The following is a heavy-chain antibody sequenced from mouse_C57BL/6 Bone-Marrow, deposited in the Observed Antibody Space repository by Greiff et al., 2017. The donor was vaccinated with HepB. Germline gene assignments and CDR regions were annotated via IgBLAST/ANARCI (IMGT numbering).Heavy chain of an antibody. CDR1: GYTFTSYW. V-gene: IGHV1-50*01. CDR3: ARRSRILWFAY. D-gene: IGHD3-3*01. J-gene: IGHJ3*01. CDR2: IDPSDSYT. Sequence: QVQLQQSGAELVKPGASVKLSCKASGYTFTSYWMQWVKQRPGQGLEWIGEIDPSDSYTNYNQKFKGKATLTVDTSSSTAYMQLSSLTSEDSAVYYCARRSRILWFAYWGQGTLVTVSA.